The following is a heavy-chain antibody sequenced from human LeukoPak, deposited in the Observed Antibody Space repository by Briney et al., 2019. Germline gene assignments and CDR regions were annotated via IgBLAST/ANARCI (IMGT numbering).Heavy chain of an antibody. D-gene: IGHD3-9*01. CDR2: ISGSGGST. Sequence: GGSLRLSCAASGFTFSSYAMSWVRQAPGKGLEWVSAISGSGGSTYYADSVKGRFTISRDNSKNTLYLQMNSLRAEDTAVYYCAKDVLRYFDWSRHDAFDIWGQGTMVTVSS. CDR3: AKDVLRYFDWSRHDAFDI. J-gene: IGHJ3*02. V-gene: IGHV3-23*01. CDR1: GFTFSSYA.